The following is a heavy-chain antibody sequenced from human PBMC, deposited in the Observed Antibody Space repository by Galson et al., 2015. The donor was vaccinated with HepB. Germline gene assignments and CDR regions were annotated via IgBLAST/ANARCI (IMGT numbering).Heavy chain of an antibody. J-gene: IGHJ4*02. Sequence: LSLTCAVYGGFFSGYYWTWLRQPPGKGLEWIGEINQSGSTNYNPSLKSRVTIPVDTSKKQFSLKLSSVTAADTALYYCARGLLAARSALNYWGQGTLVTVSS. CDR2: INQSGST. D-gene: IGHD6-6*01. V-gene: IGHV4-34*01. CDR1: GGFFSGYY. CDR3: ARGLLAARSALNY.